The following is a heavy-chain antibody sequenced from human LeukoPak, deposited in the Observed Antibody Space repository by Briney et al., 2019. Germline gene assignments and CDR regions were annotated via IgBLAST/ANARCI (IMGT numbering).Heavy chain of an antibody. Sequence: GGSLRLSCAASGFTFSSYWMSWVRQAPGKGLEWVANIKQDGSVKYYVDSVKGRFTISRDNAKNSLYLQMNSLRAEDTAVYYCASRGLLGYCSSTSCYADYYFDYWGQGTLVTVSS. CDR3: ASRGLLGYCSSTSCYADYYFDY. J-gene: IGHJ4*02. CDR2: IKQDGSVK. V-gene: IGHV3-7*01. CDR1: GFTFSSYW. D-gene: IGHD2-2*01.